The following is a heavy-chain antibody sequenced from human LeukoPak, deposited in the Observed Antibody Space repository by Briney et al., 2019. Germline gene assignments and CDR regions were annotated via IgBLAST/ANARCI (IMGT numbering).Heavy chain of an antibody. CDR3: ASGFMGYDRSGYYDDAFDI. D-gene: IGHD3-22*01. Sequence: ASVKVSCKASGYTFTDYYMHWVRQAPGQGLEWMGWINPNSGGTNYAQKFQGRVAMTRDTSISTAYMELSRLRSDDTAVYYCASGFMGYDRSGYYDDAFDIWGQGTRVTVSS. CDR1: GYTFTDYY. V-gene: IGHV1-2*02. CDR2: INPNSGGT. J-gene: IGHJ3*02.